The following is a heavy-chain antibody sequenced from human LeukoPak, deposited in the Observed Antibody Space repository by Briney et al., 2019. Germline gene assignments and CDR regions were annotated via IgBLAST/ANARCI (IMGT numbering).Heavy chain of an antibody. V-gene: IGHV3-23*01. CDR3: AKAASSSWPSYYYGMDV. Sequence: GGSLRLSCAASGFIFSSYSMSWVRQAPGKGLEWVSVITGSGGNTYYADSVKGRFTISKDDSKNTVYLQMSSLRVDDTAVYYCAKAASSSWPSYYYGMDVWGQGTTVTVS. CDR1: GFIFSSYS. D-gene: IGHD6-13*01. CDR2: ITGSGGNT. J-gene: IGHJ6*02.